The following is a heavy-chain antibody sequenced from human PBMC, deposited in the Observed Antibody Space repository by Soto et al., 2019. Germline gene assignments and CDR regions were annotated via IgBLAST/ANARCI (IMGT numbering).Heavy chain of an antibody. CDR3: ARVAVAGTRVDY. CDR1: GGSISSSNW. D-gene: IGHD6-19*01. CDR2: IYHSGST. J-gene: IGHJ4*02. V-gene: IGHV4-4*02. Sequence: SQTQPLTCAVSGGSISSSNWWSWVRQPPGKGLEWIGEIYHSGSTNYNPSLKSRVTISVDKSKNQFSLKLSSVTAADTAVYYCARVAVAGTRVDYWGQGTLVTVSS.